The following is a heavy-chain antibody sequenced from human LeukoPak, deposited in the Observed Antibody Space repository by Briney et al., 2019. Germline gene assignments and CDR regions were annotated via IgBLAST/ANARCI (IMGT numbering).Heavy chain of an antibody. J-gene: IGHJ3*02. CDR1: GFTFSSYG. V-gene: IGHV3-33*01. CDR2: IWYDGSNK. CDR3: ARVPGYSSSWYEDAFDI. D-gene: IGHD6-13*01. Sequence: GGSLRLSCAASGFTFSSYGMHWVRQAPGKGLEWVAVIWYDGSNKYYADSVKGRFTISRDNSKNTLYLQMNSLRAEDTAVYYCARVPGYSSSWYEDAFDIWGQGTMVTVSS.